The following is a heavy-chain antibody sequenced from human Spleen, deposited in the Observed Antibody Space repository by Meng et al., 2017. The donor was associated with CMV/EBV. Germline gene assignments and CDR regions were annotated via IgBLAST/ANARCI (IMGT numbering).Heavy chain of an antibody. CDR3: AREVQFGADAFDI. V-gene: IGHV1-69*05. Sequence: SVKVSCKASGGTFSSYAISWVRQAPGQGLEWMGEIIPIFGTANYAQKFQGRVTITTDESTSTAYMELSSLRSEDTAVYYCAREVQFGADAFDIWGQGTMVTVSS. CDR1: GGTFSSYA. CDR2: IIPIFGTA. D-gene: IGHD3-10*01. J-gene: IGHJ3*02.